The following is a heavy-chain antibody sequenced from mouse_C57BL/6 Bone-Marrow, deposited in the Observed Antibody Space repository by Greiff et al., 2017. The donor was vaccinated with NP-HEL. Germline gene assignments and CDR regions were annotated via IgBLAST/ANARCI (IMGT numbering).Heavy chain of an antibody. J-gene: IGHJ1*03. D-gene: IGHD2-5*01. V-gene: IGHV5-9-1*02. CDR1: GFTFSSYA. Sequence: EVKLMESGEGLVKPGGSLKLSCAASGFTFSSYAMSWVRQTPEKRLEWVAYISSGGDYIYYADTVKGRFTISRDNARNTLYLQMSSLKSEDTAMYYCTRAYYSNPGYWYFDVWGTGTTVTVSS. CDR2: ISSGGDYI. CDR3: TRAYYSNPGYWYFDV.